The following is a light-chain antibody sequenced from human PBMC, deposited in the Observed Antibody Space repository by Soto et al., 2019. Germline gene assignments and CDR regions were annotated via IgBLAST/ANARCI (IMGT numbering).Light chain of an antibody. V-gene: IGKV2-28*01. CDR2: LGS. CDR1: QSLLHSNGYNY. J-gene: IGKJ5*01. CDR3: MQALLTPLIT. Sequence: DIVMTQSPLPLPVTPGEPASISCRSSQSLLHSNGYNYLDWYLQKPGQSPQLLIYLGSNRASGVPDRFSGSGSGTDFTLKISRVEVEDVGVYYCMQALLTPLITFGPGTRLEI.